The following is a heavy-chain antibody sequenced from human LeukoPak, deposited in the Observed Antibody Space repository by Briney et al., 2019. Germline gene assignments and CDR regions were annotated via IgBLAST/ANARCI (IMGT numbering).Heavy chain of an antibody. CDR2: INSGGST. CDR1: GFTVSSNY. CDR3: ARSTYYYDSSGYYPLDY. Sequence: GGSLRLSCAASGFTVSSNYMSWVRQAPGKGLEWVSVINSGGSTYYADSVKGRFTISRDNSKNTLYLQMNSLRAEDTAVYYCARSTYYYDSSGYYPLDYWGQGTLVTVSS. D-gene: IGHD3-22*01. J-gene: IGHJ4*02. V-gene: IGHV3-66*01.